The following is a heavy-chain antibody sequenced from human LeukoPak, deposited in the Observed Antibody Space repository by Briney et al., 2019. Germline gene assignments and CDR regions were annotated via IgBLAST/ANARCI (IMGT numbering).Heavy chain of an antibody. CDR1: GFRFNTYW. CDR3: AKDLSSGSYAFDY. V-gene: IGHV3-7*01. D-gene: IGHD3-10*01. Sequence: GGSLRLSCAASGFRFNTYWMSWVRQAPGKGLEWVANIKQDGNEKYYADSVKGRFTISRDNSKNTLYLQMNSLRAEDTAVYYCAKDLSSGSYAFDYWGQGTLVTVSS. J-gene: IGHJ4*02. CDR2: IKQDGNEK.